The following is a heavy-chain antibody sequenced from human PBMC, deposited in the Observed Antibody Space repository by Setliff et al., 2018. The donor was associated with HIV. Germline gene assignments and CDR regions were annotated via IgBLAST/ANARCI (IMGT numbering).Heavy chain of an antibody. CDR1: GFTFNNYG. V-gene: IGHV3-30*02. CDR3: VSSQSPQDRAVIIGGL. J-gene: IGHJ4*02. Sequence: GGSLRLSCAASGFTFNNYGMHWVRLPPGKGLEWVAYICFNGGNKYYGDSVTGRFVISRDNSRNTLHLQMNSLRPDDTAVYYCVSSQSPQDRAVIIGGLWGQGTQVTVSS. D-gene: IGHD3-10*01. CDR2: ICFNGGNK.